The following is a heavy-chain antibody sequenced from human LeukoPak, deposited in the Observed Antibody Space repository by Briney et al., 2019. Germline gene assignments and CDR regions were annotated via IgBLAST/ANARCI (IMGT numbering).Heavy chain of an antibody. J-gene: IGHJ4*02. CDR2: MNPNSGNT. D-gene: IGHD6-19*01. CDR3: ARSQDSIAVAGSDY. V-gene: IGHV1-8*01. CDR1: GYTFTSYD. Sequence: ASVKVSCKASGYTFTSYDINWVRQATGQGPEWMGWMNPNSGNTGYAQKFQGRVTMTRNTSISTAYMELSSLRSEDTAVYYCARSQDSIAVAGSDYWGQGTLVTVSS.